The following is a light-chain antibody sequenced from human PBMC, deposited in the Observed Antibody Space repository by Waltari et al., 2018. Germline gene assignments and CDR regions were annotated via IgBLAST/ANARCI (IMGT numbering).Light chain of an antibody. J-gene: IGKJ4*01. CDR3: QMYTTYSQT. V-gene: IGKV1-27*01. Sequence: DIQMTQSPSSLSASVGDRVTITCRASQGIRNYLAWYQQKPGKVPKLLIYAASTLQSGVPSRFSGSGSGAEFTLTISSLQPDDFATYYCQMYTTYSQTFGGGTKVEMK. CDR1: QGIRNY. CDR2: AAS.